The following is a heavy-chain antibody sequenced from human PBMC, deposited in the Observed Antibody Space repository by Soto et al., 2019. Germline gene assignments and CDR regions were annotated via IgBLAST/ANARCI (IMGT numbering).Heavy chain of an antibody. V-gene: IGHV3-23*01. D-gene: IGHD5-18*01. Sequence: GGSLSLSCAASGFNFSSYAMSWVRQAPGKGLEWVSAISGSGGSTYYADSVKGRFTISRDNSKNTLYLQMNSLRAEDTAVYYCAKVAIQLWSNYFDYWGQGTLVTVSS. CDR3: AKVAIQLWSNYFDY. CDR2: ISGSGGST. CDR1: GFNFSSYA. J-gene: IGHJ4*02.